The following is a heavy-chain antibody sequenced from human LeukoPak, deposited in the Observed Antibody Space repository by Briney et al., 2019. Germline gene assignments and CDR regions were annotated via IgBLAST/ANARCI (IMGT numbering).Heavy chain of an antibody. D-gene: IGHD3-16*01. CDR3: ATHRSGELWSAFDI. CDR2: IYYSGST. Sequence: SETLSLTCTVSGGSTSSYYWSWIRQPPGKGLEWIGYIYYSGSTNYNPSLKSRVTISVDTSKNQFSLKLSSVTAADTAVYYCATHRSGELWSAFDIWGQGTMVTVSS. V-gene: IGHV4-59*01. J-gene: IGHJ3*02. CDR1: GGSTSSYY.